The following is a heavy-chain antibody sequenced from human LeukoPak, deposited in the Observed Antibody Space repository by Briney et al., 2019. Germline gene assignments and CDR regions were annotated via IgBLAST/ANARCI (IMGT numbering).Heavy chain of an antibody. Sequence: SETLSLTCTVSGGSISSGGYSWSWIRQPPGKGLEWIGEINHSGSTNYNPSLKSRVTISVDTSKNQFSLKLSSVTAADTAVYYCARGDGYDSSGYYMPKPQNFDYWGQGTLVTASS. CDR2: INHSGST. CDR1: GGSISSGGYS. V-gene: IGHV4-39*07. J-gene: IGHJ4*02. CDR3: ARGDGYDSSGYYMPKPQNFDY. D-gene: IGHD3-22*01.